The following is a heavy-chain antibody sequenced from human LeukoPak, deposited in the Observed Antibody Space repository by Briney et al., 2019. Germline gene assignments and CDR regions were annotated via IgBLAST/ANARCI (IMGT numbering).Heavy chain of an antibody. CDR2: FDPEDGET. J-gene: IGHJ4*02. D-gene: IGHD3-22*01. V-gene: IGHV1-24*01. Sequence: ASVKVSCEVSGYTLTELSMHWVRQAPGKGLEWMGGFDPEDGETIYAQKFQGRVTMTRNTSISTAYMELSSLRSEDTAVYYCARRYYYDSSGYSHWGQGTLVTVSS. CDR3: ARRYYYDSSGYSH. CDR1: GYTLTELS.